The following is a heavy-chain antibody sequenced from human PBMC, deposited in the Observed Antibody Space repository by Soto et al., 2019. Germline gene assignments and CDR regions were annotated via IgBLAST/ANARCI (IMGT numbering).Heavy chain of an antibody. CDR1: GFAFSSYN. CDR3: ARVGYSYGYHFDY. V-gene: IGHV3-21*01. J-gene: IGHJ4*02. CDR2: ISGTSQYI. D-gene: IGHD5-18*01. Sequence: PGGSLRLSCEASGFAFSSYNMHWVRQAPGKGLEWVSSISGTSQYISYADSVKGRFTISRDNAKNSLYLQMNSLRAEDTVVYYCARVGYSYGYHFDYWGQGALVTVSS.